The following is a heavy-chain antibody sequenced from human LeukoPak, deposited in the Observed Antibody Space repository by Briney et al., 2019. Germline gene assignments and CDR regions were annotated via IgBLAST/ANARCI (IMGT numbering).Heavy chain of an antibody. CDR1: GFTFSSYG. V-gene: IGHV3-33*01. CDR3: ARDPQGFGELLSYYFDY. D-gene: IGHD3-10*01. J-gene: IGHJ4*02. Sequence: GGSLRLSCAASGFTFSSYGMHWVRQAPGKGLGWVAVIWYDGSNKYYADSVKGRFTISRDNSKNTLYLQMNSLRAEDTAVYYCARDPQGFGELLSYYFDYWGQGTLVTVSS. CDR2: IWYDGSNK.